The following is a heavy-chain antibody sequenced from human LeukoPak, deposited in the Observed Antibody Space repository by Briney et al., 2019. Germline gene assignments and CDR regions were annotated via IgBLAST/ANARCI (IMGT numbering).Heavy chain of an antibody. Sequence: SETLSLTCAGYAGSFSGYYWSWIRQPPGKGLKWIGEINHSGSTNYNPSLKSRVTISVDTSKNQFSLKLSSVTAANTAVYYCARGPYYYDSSGYYFRYFDYWGQGTLVTVSS. CDR1: AGSFSGYY. J-gene: IGHJ4*02. CDR2: INHSGST. V-gene: IGHV4-34*01. CDR3: ARGPYYYDSSGYYFRYFDY. D-gene: IGHD3-22*01.